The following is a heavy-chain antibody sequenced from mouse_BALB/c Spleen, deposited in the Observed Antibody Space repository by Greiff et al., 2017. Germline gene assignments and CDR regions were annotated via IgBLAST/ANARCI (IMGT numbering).Heavy chain of an antibody. CDR3: ARSLDY. V-gene: IGHV5-17*02. J-gene: IGHJ4*01. Sequence: VQVVESGGGLVQPGGSRKLSCAASGFTFSSFGMHWVRQAPEKGLEWVAYISSGSSTIYYADTVKGRFTISRDNPKNTLFLQMTSLRSEDTAMYYCARSLDYWGQGTSVTVSS. CDR2: ISSGSSTI. CDR1: GFTFSSFG.